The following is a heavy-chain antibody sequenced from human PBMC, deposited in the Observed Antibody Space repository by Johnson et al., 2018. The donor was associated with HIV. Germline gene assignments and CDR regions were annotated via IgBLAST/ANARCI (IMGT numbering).Heavy chain of an antibody. CDR2: ISWNSGSI. Sequence: VQLVESGGGLVQPGGSLRLSCAASGFTFSSYAMHWVRQAPGKGLEWVSGISWNSGSIGYADSVKGRFTISRDNAKNSLYLQMNSLRAEDTALYYCAKVYYDSSGYGAFDIWGQGTMVTVYS. CDR1: GFTFSSYA. D-gene: IGHD3-22*01. V-gene: IGHV3-9*01. CDR3: AKVYYDSSGYGAFDI. J-gene: IGHJ3*02.